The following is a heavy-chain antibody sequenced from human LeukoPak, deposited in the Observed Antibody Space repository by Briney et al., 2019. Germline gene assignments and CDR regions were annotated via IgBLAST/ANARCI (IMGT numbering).Heavy chain of an antibody. CDR3: AREESRGLDY. J-gene: IGHJ4*02. CDR2: ISSNGGST. Sequence: GGSLRLSCAASGFTFSSYAMHWVRQAPGKGLEYVSAISSNGGSTYYADSVKGRFTISRDNARNSVYLQMNSLSAEDTAVYYCAREESRGLDYWGQGTAVTVSP. CDR1: GFTFSSYA. V-gene: IGHV3-64*04.